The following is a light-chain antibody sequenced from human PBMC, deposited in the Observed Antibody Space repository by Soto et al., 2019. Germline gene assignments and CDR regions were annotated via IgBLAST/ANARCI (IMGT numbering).Light chain of an antibody. CDR2: GAS. CDR3: QQYNNWPPLT. J-gene: IGKJ4*01. V-gene: IGKV3-15*01. CDR1: QSVSSN. Sequence: EIVMTQSPATLSVSPGERATLSCRASQSVSSNLGWYQQKPGQAPRLLIYGASTRATGIPARFSGSGSGTEFTLTLSSLQSEDFEVYYCQQYNNWPPLTFGGGTKVEIK.